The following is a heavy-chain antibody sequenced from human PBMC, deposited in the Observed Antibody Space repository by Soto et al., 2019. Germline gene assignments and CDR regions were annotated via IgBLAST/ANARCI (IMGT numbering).Heavy chain of an antibody. CDR1: GFDFGDYA. Sequence: EVRLVESGGGLVQPGTSLTLSCVGSGFDFGDYAMHWVRQAPGKGLEWVAGITYNGDDIDYADSVKGRFSISRDNAEKSLYLQLSGLKPEDTVLYFCAKDMRRDGYRYGNFKNWGQGTLVSVSS. CDR3: AKDMRRDGYRYGNFKN. D-gene: IGHD5-12*01. V-gene: IGHV3-9*01. CDR2: ITYNGDDI. J-gene: IGHJ4*02.